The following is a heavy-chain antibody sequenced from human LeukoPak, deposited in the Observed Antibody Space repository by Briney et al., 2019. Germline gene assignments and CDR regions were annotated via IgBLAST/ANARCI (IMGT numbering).Heavy chain of an antibody. CDR1: GFTFSTYA. J-gene: IGHJ4*02. V-gene: IGHV3-23*01. D-gene: IGHD5-24*01. Sequence: GGSLRLSCAASGFTFSTYAMSWVRQAPGKGLEWVSGISDSGGTTYYADSVKGRFTISRDNSKNTLYLQMNSLRAEDTAVYYCARDREGRDGGIFGYWGQGTLVTVSS. CDR2: ISDSGGTT. CDR3: ARDREGRDGGIFGY.